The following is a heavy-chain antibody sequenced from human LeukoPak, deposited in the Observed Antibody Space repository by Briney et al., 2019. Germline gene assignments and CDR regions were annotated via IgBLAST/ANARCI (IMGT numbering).Heavy chain of an antibody. V-gene: IGHV1-2*02. CDR1: GYTFTGYY. Sequence: ASVKVSCKASGYTFTGYYMHWARQAPGQGLEWMGWINPNSGGTNYAQKFQGRVTMTRDTSISTAYMELSRLRSDDTAVYYCARDGYSSGSLDYWGQGTLVTVSS. CDR3: ARDGYSSGSLDY. CDR2: INPNSGGT. J-gene: IGHJ4*02. D-gene: IGHD6-19*01.